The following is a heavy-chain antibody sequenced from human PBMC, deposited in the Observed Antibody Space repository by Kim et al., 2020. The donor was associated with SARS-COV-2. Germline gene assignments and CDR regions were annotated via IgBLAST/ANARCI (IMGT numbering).Heavy chain of an antibody. Sequence: SETLSLTCTVSGGSISSYYWSWIRQPPGKGLEWIGYIYYSGSTNYNPSLKSRVTISVDTSKNQFSLKLSSVTAADTAVYYCARVVVVNNWFDPWGQGTLVTVSS. V-gene: IGHV4-59*13. CDR1: GGSISSYY. D-gene: IGHD3-22*01. J-gene: IGHJ5*02. CDR3: ARVVVVNNWFDP. CDR2: IYYSGST.